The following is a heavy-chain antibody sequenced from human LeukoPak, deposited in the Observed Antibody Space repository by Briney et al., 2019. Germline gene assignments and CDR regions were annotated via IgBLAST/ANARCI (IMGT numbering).Heavy chain of an antibody. V-gene: IGHV3-9*01. J-gene: IGHJ4*02. CDR3: ARDGYGSGSVHFD. CDR2: ISWNSGSI. Sequence: PGRSLRLSCAASGFTFDDYAMHWVRQAPGKGLEWVSGISWNSGSIGYADSVKGRFTISRDNAKNSLYLQMNSLRAEDTAVYYCARDGYGSGSVHFDWGQGTLVTVSS. CDR1: GFTFDDYA. D-gene: IGHD3-10*01.